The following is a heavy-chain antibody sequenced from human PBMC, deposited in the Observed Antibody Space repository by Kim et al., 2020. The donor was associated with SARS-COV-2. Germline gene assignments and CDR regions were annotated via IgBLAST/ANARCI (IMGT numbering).Heavy chain of an antibody. D-gene: IGHD3-10*01. J-gene: IGHJ6*02. V-gene: IGHV4-4*02. CDR3: AAGWGVWNGMDV. Sequence: YRPTLKSHVTISVDKSKTQCSLKLSSVTAADTAVYYCAAGWGVWNGMDVWGQGTTVTVSS.